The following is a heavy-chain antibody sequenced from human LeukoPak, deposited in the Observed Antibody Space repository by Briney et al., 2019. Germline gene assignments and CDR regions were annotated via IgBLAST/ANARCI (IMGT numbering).Heavy chain of an antibody. J-gene: IGHJ6*02. V-gene: IGHV3-30*02. CDR2: ISYDGEKT. CDR3: AKVPPTSVTREGMDV. Sequence: QTGGSLRLSCAASGFTFSSSGMHWVRQAPGKGLEWVAVISYDGEKTYYGDSVKGRFTISRDNSKNTLFLHMNSLRVDDTAVYYCAKVPPTSVTREGMDVWGQGTMVRVSS. CDR1: GFTFSSSG. D-gene: IGHD4-17*01.